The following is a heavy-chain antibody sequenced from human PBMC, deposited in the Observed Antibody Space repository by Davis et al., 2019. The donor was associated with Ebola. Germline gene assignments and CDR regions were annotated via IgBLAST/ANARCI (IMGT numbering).Heavy chain of an antibody. V-gene: IGHV1-69*13. D-gene: IGHD5-24*01. CDR2: IIPIFGTA. CDR3: ARDGGGYNNWFDP. J-gene: IGHJ5*02. CDR1: GGTFSSYA. Sequence: SVKVSCKASGGTFSSYAISWVRQAPGQGLEWMGGIIPIFGTANYAQKFQGRVTITADESTSTAYMELSSLRSEDTAVYYCARDGGGYNNWFDPWGQGTLVTVSS.